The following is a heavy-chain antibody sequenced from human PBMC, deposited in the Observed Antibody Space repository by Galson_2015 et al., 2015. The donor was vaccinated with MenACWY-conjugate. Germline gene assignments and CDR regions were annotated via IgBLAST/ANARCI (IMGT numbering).Heavy chain of an antibody. J-gene: IGHJ6*02. CDR2: ISGSGDDT. CDR1: GFTFSSYV. D-gene: IGHD6-6*01. CDR3: AKRWGYSSSSSHYFGMDV. Sequence: SLRLSCATSGFTFSSYVMSWVRQAPGEGLEWVSGISGSGDDTYYADSVRGRFTISRDNSKNTLYLQMNSLRAEDTAVYYCAKRWGYSSSSSHYFGMDVWGQGTTVTVSS. V-gene: IGHV3-23*01.